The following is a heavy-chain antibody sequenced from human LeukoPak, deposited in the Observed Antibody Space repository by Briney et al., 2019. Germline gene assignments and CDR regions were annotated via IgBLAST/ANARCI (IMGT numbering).Heavy chain of an antibody. CDR3: ERVYYDSSGYYYYFDY. Sequence: SETLSLTCTVSGGSISSYYWSWIRQPPGKGLEWIGYIYYSGSTNYNPSLKSRVTISVDTSKNQFSLKLSSVTAADTAVYYCERVYYDSSGYYYYFDYWGQGTLVTVSS. D-gene: IGHD3-22*01. CDR2: IYYSGST. CDR1: GGSISSYY. V-gene: IGHV4-59*01. J-gene: IGHJ4*02.